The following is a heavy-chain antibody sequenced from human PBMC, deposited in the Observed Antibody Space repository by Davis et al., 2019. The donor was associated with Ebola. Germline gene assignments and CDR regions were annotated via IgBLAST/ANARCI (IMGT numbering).Heavy chain of an antibody. CDR2: INPSGCST. D-gene: IGHD3-22*01. CDR3: ARELITMIVVDLYNYYGMDV. Sequence: ASVKVSCKASGYTFTSYYMHWVRQAPGQGLEWMGIINPSGCSTSYAQKFQGRVTMTRDTSTSTVYMELSSLRSEDTAVYYCARELITMIVVDLYNYYGMDVWGQGTTVTVSS. J-gene: IGHJ6*02. CDR1: GYTFTSYY. V-gene: IGHV1-46*01.